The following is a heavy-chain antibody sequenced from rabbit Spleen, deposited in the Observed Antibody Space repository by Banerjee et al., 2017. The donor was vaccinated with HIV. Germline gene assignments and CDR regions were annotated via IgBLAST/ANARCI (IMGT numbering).Heavy chain of an antibody. Sequence: QQLVESGGGLVKPGASLTLTCKASGFSFSSGYDMCWVRQAPGKGLEWIGCIYSGDGSTYYASWAKGRFTISKTSSTTVTLQVTSLTAADTVNYFCARGYDAYAFDLWGPGTLVTVS. D-gene: IGHD6-1*01. CDR1: GFSFSSGYD. CDR2: IYSGDGST. V-gene: IGHV1S40*01. CDR3: ARGYDAYAFDL. J-gene: IGHJ4*01.